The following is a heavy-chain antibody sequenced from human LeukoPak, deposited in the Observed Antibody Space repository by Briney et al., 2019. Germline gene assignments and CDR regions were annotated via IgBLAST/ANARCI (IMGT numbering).Heavy chain of an antibody. CDR3: TTDPISRGYDSSGPSHYYFDY. CDR2: IKSKTDGGTT. J-gene: IGHJ4*02. CDR1: GFTFSNAW. D-gene: IGHD3-22*01. Sequence: GGSLRLSCAASGFTFSNAWMSWVRQAPGKGLEWVGRIKSKTDGGTTDYAAPVKGRFTISRDDSKNTLYLQMNSLKTEDTAVYYCTTDPISRGYDSSGPSHYYFDYWGQGTLVTVSS. V-gene: IGHV3-15*01.